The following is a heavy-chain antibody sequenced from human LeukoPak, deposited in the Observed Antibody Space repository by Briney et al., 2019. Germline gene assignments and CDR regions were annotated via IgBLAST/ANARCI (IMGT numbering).Heavy chain of an antibody. Sequence: GGSLRLSCAASGFSVSTNIMTWVRQAPGKGLEWVSVIFSGGSTYYADSVKGRFTISRDNSKNTLYLQMNSLRAEDTAIYYCARGRRWDLLVSLIDASDIWGQGTMVTVSS. CDR1: GFSVSTNI. V-gene: IGHV3-53*01. J-gene: IGHJ3*02. CDR3: ARGRRWDLLVSLIDASDI. CDR2: IFSGGST. D-gene: IGHD1-26*01.